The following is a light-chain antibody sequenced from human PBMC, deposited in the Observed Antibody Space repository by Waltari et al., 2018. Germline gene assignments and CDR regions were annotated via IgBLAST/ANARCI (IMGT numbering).Light chain of an antibody. Sequence: IMLTQSPGTLSLSPGERATLSCRASQSISRYLAWYQQKPGQAPRVLFYGASTRATGIPDRFSGSGSGTDFSLTISGLEPEDSAVYYCQHHFRLPATFGQGTKVEIK. CDR3: QHHFRLPAT. V-gene: IGKV3-20*01. CDR2: GAS. J-gene: IGKJ1*01. CDR1: QSISRY.